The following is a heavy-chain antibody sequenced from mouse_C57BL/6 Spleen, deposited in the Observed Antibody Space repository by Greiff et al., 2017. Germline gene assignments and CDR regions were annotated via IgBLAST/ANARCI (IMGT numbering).Heavy chain of an antibody. CDR1: GYTFTSYW. V-gene: IGHV1-52*01. CDR2: IDPSDSET. D-gene: IGHD1-1*01. Sequence: VQLQQSGAELVRPGSSVKLSCKASGYTFTSYWMHWVKQRPIQGLEWIGNIDPSDSETHYNQKFKDKATLTVDKSSSTAYMQLSSLTSEDSAVYYCAREITTVVALDYWGQGTTLTVSS. J-gene: IGHJ2*01. CDR3: AREITTVVALDY.